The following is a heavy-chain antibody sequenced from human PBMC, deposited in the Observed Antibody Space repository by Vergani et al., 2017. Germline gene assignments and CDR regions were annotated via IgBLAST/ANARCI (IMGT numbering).Heavy chain of an antibody. CDR1: GFTFSSYW. D-gene: IGHD2-2*01. V-gene: IGHV3-74*01. Sequence: EVQLVESGGGLVQPGGSLRLSCAASGFTFSSYWMHWVRQAPGKGLVLVSRINSDGSSTSYADSVKGRFTISRDNAKNTLYLQMNSLRAEDTAVYYCARGGGDIVVVPAATPVAGPYGMDVWGQGTTVTVSS. J-gene: IGHJ6*02. CDR2: INSDGSST. CDR3: ARGGGDIVVVPAATPVAGPYGMDV.